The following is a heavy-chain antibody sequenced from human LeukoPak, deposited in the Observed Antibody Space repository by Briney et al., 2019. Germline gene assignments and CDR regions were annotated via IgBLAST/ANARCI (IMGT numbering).Heavy chain of an antibody. CDR3: ARGGNGYNPGARYYFDY. CDR1: GGSLSSRSYY. CDR2: VSYSGST. Sequence: SETLSLTCYVSGGSLSSRSYYWGWLRQTPGKGLEWIGTVSYSGSTFYNTSLKSRLTISVDTSKNQFSLNLTSVTAADTAVYFCARGGNGYNPGARYYFDYWGQGTLVTVTS. J-gene: IGHJ4*02. V-gene: IGHV4-39*07. D-gene: IGHD5-24*01.